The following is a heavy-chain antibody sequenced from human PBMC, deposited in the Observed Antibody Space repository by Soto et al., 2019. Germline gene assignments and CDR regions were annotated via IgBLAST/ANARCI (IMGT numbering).Heavy chain of an antibody. CDR3: ARDLDYGGNSETFDR. V-gene: IGHV1-69*13. CDR1: GGTFSSYA. J-gene: IGHJ3*02. Sequence: SVKVSCKASGGTFSSYAISWVRQAPGQGLEWMGGIIPIFGTANYAQKFQGRVTITADESTSTAYMELSSLRSEDTAVYYCARDLDYGGNSETFDRWGQGTMVTVSS. D-gene: IGHD4-17*01. CDR2: IIPIFGTA.